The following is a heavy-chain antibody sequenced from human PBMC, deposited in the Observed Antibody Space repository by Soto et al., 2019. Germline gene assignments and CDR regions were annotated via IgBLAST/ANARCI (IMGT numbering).Heavy chain of an antibody. V-gene: IGHV1-18*01. CDR3: AKDRKIRECGSWYESNWFDP. CDR1: GYTFTSYG. J-gene: IGHJ5*02. CDR2: ISAYNGNT. D-gene: IGHD6-13*01. Sequence: ASVKVSCKDSGYTFTSYGISWVRQAPGQGLEWMGWISAYNGNTNYAQKLQGRVTMTTDTSTSTAYMELRSLRSDDTAVYYCAKDRKIRECGSWYESNWFDPWGQGTLVTVSS.